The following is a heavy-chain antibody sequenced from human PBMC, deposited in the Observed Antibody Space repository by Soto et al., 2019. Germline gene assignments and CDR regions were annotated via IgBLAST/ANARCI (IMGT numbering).Heavy chain of an antibody. Sequence: QVQLQESGPGLVKPSQTLSLTCTVSGGSISSGDYYWSWIRQPPGKGLEWIGYIYYSGSTYYNPSLKSRVTISVDTSKNQFSLKLSSVTAADTAVYYCARERNGERFYYYGMDVWGQGTTVTVSS. J-gene: IGHJ6*02. CDR2: IYYSGST. CDR3: ARERNGERFYYYGMDV. D-gene: IGHD4-17*01. CDR1: GGSISSGDYY. V-gene: IGHV4-30-4*01.